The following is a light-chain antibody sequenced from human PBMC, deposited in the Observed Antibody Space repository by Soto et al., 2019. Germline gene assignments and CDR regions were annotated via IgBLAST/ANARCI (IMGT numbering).Light chain of an antibody. CDR3: HQYATSPQT. V-gene: IGKV3-20*01. CDR1: QRVPKNF. Sequence: EILLTQSPGTLSLSPGERATLSCRASQRVPKNFLAWYQQEPGQAPRLLIYGPSSRATGIPDRFSGSGSGTDFTLTISRLEPEDFAVYYCHQYATSPQTFGQGTKVEIK. J-gene: IGKJ1*01. CDR2: GPS.